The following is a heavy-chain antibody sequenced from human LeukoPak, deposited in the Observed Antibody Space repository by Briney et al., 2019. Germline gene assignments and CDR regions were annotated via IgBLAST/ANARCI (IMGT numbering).Heavy chain of an antibody. CDR2: ISSTSSTI. D-gene: IGHD2-15*01. Sequence: GGSLRLSCAASGFTFSTYGMNWVRQAPGKGLEWVSFISSTSSTIYYADSVKGRFTISRDNAKNSLYLQMNSLRAEDTAVYYSARDIVVVVATDYYFDYWGQGTLVTVSS. CDR1: GFTFSTYG. CDR3: ARDIVVVVATDYYFDY. J-gene: IGHJ4*02. V-gene: IGHV3-48*01.